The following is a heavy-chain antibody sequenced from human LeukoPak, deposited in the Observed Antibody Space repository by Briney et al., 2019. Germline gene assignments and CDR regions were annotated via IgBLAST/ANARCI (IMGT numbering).Heavy chain of an antibody. V-gene: IGHV1-69*05. J-gene: IGHJ5*02. CDR3: ASEENWFDP. CDR2: IIPIFGTT. CDR1: GGTFSIYA. Sequence: SVKVSCKASGGTFSIYAISWVRQAPGQGLEWMARIIPIFGTTNYAQKLQGRVTITTDESTSTAYMELSSLSFEDTAVYYCASEENWFDPWGQGTLVTVSS.